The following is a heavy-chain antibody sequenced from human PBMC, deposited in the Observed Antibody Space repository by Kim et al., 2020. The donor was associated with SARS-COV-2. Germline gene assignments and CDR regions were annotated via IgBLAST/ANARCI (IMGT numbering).Heavy chain of an antibody. Sequence: SETLPLTCAVSGGSISGYYWSWIRQPPGKGLEWIAYIYSTGSTDYNPSLKSRLTISVDTSKNQFSLKLNSVTAADTAVYYCARQRSRPANWFDPWGQGTLVTVSS. CDR2: IYSTGST. V-gene: IGHV4-59*08. CDR3: ARQRSRPANWFDP. CDR1: GGSISGYY. J-gene: IGHJ5*02.